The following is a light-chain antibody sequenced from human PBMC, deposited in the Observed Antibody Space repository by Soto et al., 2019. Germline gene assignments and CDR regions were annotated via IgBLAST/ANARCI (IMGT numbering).Light chain of an antibody. J-gene: IGKJ1*01. CDR3: QQYNTYSPWT. CDR1: QSISTW. CDR2: KTS. Sequence: DIQMTQSPSTLSASVGDRVTITCRASQSISTWLAWYQQKPGRAPNLLIYKTSSLERGVPSRFSGSGSGTEFTLTISILQPDDFATYYCQQYNTYSPWTFGQGTKVEIK. V-gene: IGKV1-5*03.